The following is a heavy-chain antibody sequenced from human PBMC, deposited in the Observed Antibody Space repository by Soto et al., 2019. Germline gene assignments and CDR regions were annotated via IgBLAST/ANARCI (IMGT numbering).Heavy chain of an antibody. V-gene: IGHV4-30-4*01. CDR3: ARDLWVEPELYYYGMDV. CDR2: IFYSGTT. D-gene: IGHD1-1*01. CDR1: GDSISSADYY. Sequence: QVQLQESGPVLVRPSQTLSLTCTVSGDSISSADYYWSWIRQTPGKGLEWIGHIFYSGTTYYNPSLKSQLTISVDTSKNHFSLRLTSVTAAVTAVYYCARDLWVEPELYYYGMDVWGQGTTVTVSS. J-gene: IGHJ6*02.